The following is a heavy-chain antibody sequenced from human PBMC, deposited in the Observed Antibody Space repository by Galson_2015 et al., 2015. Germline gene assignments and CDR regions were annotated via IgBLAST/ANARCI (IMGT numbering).Heavy chain of an antibody. V-gene: IGHV3-23*01. D-gene: IGHD2-2*01. J-gene: IGHJ4*02. CDR2: ISASGAHT. CDR3: ARKVGHDF. CDR1: GFTFSSYD. Sequence: SLRLSCAASGFTFSSYDMSWVRQAPGKRPEWVSVISASGAHTYYADSVKGRFSISRDSSKSTVYLQMNSLRAGDTGVYYCARKVGHDFWGQGTLVTVSS.